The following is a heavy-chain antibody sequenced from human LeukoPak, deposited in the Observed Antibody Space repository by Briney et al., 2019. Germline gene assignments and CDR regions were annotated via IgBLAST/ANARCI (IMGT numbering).Heavy chain of an antibody. CDR2: IKQDGSEK. CDR1: GFTFSHYW. Sequence: PGGSLRLSCAASGFTFSHYWMTWICQAPGKGLEWVANIKQDGSEKYYVDSVKGRFTISRDNAKNSLYLQMNSLRVDDTALYYCARAGYTYTTLYYWGQGTLVTVSS. V-gene: IGHV3-7*01. CDR3: ARAGYTYTTLYY. D-gene: IGHD5-18*01. J-gene: IGHJ4*02.